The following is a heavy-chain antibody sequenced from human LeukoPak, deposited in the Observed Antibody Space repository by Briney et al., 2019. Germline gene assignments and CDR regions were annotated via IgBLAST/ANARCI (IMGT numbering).Heavy chain of an antibody. CDR3: ARDRSIEDAFDI. CDR2: INSDGSST. V-gene: IGHV3-74*03. J-gene: IGHJ3*02. Sequence: GGSLRLSCAASGFTFSSFWMHWVRQAPGKGLVWVSRINSDGSSTTYADSVKGRFAISRDNAKNTLFLQMNSLSPEDTAVYYCARDRSIEDAFDIWGQGTMVTVSS. CDR1: GFTFSSFW. D-gene: IGHD3-3*02.